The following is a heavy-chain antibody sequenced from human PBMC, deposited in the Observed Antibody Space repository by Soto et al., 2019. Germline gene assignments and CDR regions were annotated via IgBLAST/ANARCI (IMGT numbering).Heavy chain of an antibody. CDR1: AFTFTNYA. D-gene: IGHD2-8*01. V-gene: IGHV3-23*01. Sequence: GGSLRLSCAASAFTFTNYAMSWVRQAPGKGLEWVSAISGSGASTYYADFVKGRFTISRDNSKNTLYLQMNSLRAEDTAVYYCAKDKSDCTNGVCPYYGMDVWGQGTTVTVSS. J-gene: IGHJ6*02. CDR2: ISGSGAST. CDR3: AKDKSDCTNGVCPYYGMDV.